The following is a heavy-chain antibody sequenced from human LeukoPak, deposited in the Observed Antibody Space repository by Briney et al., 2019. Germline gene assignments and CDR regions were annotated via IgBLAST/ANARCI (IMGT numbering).Heavy chain of an antibody. CDR3: NRARAPGYYPDY. J-gene: IGHJ4*02. D-gene: IGHD3-9*01. Sequence: PWGARILCCTAAGFTCGDYAMSWFRQAPGKGLEGVGFIRSKAYGGTTEYAASVKGRFTISRDDSKNTLYLQMNSLKIEDTAVYYCNRARAPGYYPDYWGQGTLVTVPS. V-gene: IGHV3-49*03. CDR1: GFTCGDYA. CDR2: IRSKAYGGTT.